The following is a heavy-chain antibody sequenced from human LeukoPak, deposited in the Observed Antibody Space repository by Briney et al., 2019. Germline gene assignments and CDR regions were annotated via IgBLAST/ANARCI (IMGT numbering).Heavy chain of an antibody. CDR2: MNHNSDNT. CDR1: GYTFTSYV. J-gene: IGHJ6*01. D-gene: IGHD3-3*01. V-gene: IGHV1-8*01. Sequence: GASVKVSCRASGYTFTSYVINWVRPATGQGLEWMGRMNHNSDNTDYAQKLQGRVTMTRDTSISTAYMELSSLRSEDTAVYYCARGKGEVWGTCNCSYTARYYYGMDVCREGTTVIVSS. CDR3: ARGKGEVWGTCNCSYTARYYYGMDV.